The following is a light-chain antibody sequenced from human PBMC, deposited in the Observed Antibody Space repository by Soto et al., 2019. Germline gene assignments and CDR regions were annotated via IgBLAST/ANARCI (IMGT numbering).Light chain of an antibody. CDR2: DAS. J-gene: IGKJ2*01. CDR1: QSIRRW. V-gene: IGKV1-5*01. CDR3: QQYSTFSNT. Sequence: DIQMTQTPSTLSASVGDTVAIACRASQSIRRWLAWYQQKPGEAPKLLIYDASSLQSGVSSRFSGSGYGTEFTLTISSLQPDDFATYYCQQYSTFSNTFGPGTKLDIK.